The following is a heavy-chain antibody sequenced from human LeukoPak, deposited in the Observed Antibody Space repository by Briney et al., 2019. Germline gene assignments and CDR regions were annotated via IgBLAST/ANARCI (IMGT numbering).Heavy chain of an antibody. CDR1: GYSISSGYY. CDR3: ARAYSSSSIFDY. J-gene: IGHJ4*02. D-gene: IGHD6-6*01. CDR2: MYHSGNT. Sequence: SETLSLTCTVSGYSISSGYYWGWIRQPPGKGLEWIGTMYHSGNTYYNPSFKSRVTISVDTSKNQFSLKLTSVTAADTAVYYCARAYSSSSIFDYWGQGTLVTVSS. V-gene: IGHV4-38-2*02.